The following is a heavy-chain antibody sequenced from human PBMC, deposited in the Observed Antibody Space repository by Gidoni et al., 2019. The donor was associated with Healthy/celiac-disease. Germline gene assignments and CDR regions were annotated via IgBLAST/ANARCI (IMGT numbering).Heavy chain of an antibody. CDR3: ARGDVLRYFDWLPQYYYYGMDV. CDR1: GFTFSSYW. CDR2: IKQDGSEK. Sequence: EVQLVESGGGLVQPGGSLRLSCAASGFTFSSYWMSWVRQAPGKGLEWVANIKQDGSEKYYVDSVKGRFTISRDNAKNSLYLQMNSLRAEDTAVYYCARGDVLRYFDWLPQYYYYGMDVWGQGTTVTVSS. V-gene: IGHV3-7*01. D-gene: IGHD3-9*01. J-gene: IGHJ6*02.